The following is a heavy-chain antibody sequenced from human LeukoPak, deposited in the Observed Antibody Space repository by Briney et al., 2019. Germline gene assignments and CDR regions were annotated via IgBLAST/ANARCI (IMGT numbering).Heavy chain of an antibody. D-gene: IGHD6-13*01. CDR3: ARVFPAAVIFHY. Sequence: SETLSLTCTVSGGSISSHYWSWIRQPPGKGLEWIGYIYYSGSTNYNPSLKSRVTISVDTSKNQFSLKLSSVTAADTAVYYCARVFPAAVIFHYWGQGTLVTVSS. V-gene: IGHV4-59*11. CDR1: GGSISSHY. CDR2: IYYSGST. J-gene: IGHJ4*02.